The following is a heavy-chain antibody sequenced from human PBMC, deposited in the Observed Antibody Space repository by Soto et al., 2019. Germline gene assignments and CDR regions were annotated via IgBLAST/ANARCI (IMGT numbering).Heavy chain of an antibody. J-gene: IGHJ4*02. CDR2: ISDDGGST. V-gene: IGHV3-23*01. Sequence: GGSLRLSCAASGFTFNSYAMTWVRQAPGKGLEWVSTISDDGGSTYYADSVKGRFTISRDNSKKTLFLQMNSLRVEDTAVYYCERGLVPAAKTSLNDYWGQGTLVTVSS. D-gene: IGHD2-2*01. CDR1: GFTFNSYA. CDR3: ERGLVPAAKTSLNDY.